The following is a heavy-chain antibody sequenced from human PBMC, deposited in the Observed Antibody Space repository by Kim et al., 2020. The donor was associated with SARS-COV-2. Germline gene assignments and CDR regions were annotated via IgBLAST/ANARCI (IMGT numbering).Heavy chain of an antibody. CDR3: AREGKGSRGVGYYFDY. CDR2: IYYSGST. D-gene: IGHD2-15*01. V-gene: IGHV4-59*01. Sequence: SETLSLTCTVSGGSISSYYWSWIRQPPGKGLEWIGYIYYSGSTNYNPSLKSRVTISVDTSKNQFSLKLSSVTAADTAVYYCAREGKGSRGVGYYFDYWGQGTLVTVSS. J-gene: IGHJ4*02. CDR1: GGSISSYY.